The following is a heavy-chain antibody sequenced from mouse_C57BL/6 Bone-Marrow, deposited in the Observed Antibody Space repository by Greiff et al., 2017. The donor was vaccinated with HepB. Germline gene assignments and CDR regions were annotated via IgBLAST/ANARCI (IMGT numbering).Heavy chain of an antibody. D-gene: IGHD2-2*01. CDR1: GYTFTSYG. CDR3: ASSEGYGSETLSAY. V-gene: IGHV1-81*01. CDR2: IYPRSGNT. J-gene: IGHJ3*01. Sequence: QVHVKQSGAELARPGASVKLSCKASGYTFTSYGISWVKQRTGQGLEWIGEIYPRSGNTYYNEKFKGKATLTADKSSSTAYMELRSLASEDTAVYVCASSEGYGSETLSAYWGQGTLVTVSA.